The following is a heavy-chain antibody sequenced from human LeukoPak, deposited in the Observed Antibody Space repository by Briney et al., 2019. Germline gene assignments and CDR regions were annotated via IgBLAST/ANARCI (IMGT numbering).Heavy chain of an antibody. V-gene: IGHV4-59*01. CDR3: ARDSSGGGYDYLAY. CDR2: IYYSGST. Sequence: SETLSLTCTVSGGSISSYYWSWIRQPPGEGLEWIGYIYYSGSTNYNPSLKSRVTISVDTSKNQFSLKLSSVTAADTAVYYCARDSSGGGYDYLAYWGQGTLVTVSS. J-gene: IGHJ4*02. D-gene: IGHD5-12*01. CDR1: GGSISSYY.